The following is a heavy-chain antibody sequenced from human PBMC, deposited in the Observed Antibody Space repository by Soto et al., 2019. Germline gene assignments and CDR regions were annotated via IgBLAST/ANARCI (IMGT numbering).Heavy chain of an antibody. Sequence: HPCGSLRLACVASGVPVNLCAMTWVRQAPGKGLEWVSSIAYNGDDPRYADSVKGRFTISRDNDRNTLYLQMNDLRTEDTAIYFCGMYFDGLAIPPARALDVWGRGTKVTVS. CDR1: GVPVNLCA. J-gene: IGHJ3*01. CDR3: GMYFDGLAIPPARALDV. V-gene: IGHV3-23*01. D-gene: IGHD2-21*01. CDR2: IAYNGDDP.